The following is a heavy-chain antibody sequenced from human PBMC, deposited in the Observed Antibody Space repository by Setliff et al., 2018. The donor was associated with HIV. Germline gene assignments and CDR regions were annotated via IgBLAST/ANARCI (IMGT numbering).Heavy chain of an antibody. CDR3: VRHLSEMAMVDH. V-gene: IGHV4-39*01. CDR1: GGSIRTGAYY. Sequence: SETLSLTCTVSGGSIRTGAYYWGWIRQPPGKGLEWIGSIYYDGRTYYNPSLKSRVTISMDTSKNQFSLKLKSVTAADTAVYSCVRHLSEMAMVDHWGQGTLVTVSS. CDR2: IYYDGRT. J-gene: IGHJ4*02.